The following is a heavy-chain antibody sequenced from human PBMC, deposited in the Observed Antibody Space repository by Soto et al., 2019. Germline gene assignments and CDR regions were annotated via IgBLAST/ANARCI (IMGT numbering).Heavy chain of an antibody. V-gene: IGHV3-11*01. CDR1: GFTFTDYY. J-gene: IGHJ6*02. CDR3: ARDLSWRWLTNYSGMDG. Sequence: QVQLVESGGGLVKPGGSLRLSCAASGFTFTDYYMSWIRQAPGKGLEWVSYISGSGSTIYYADSVKGRFTISRDNAKTSLYLQMNSLRGEDTAVYYCARDLSWRWLTNYSGMDGWGQGTTVTVSS. CDR2: ISGSGSTI. D-gene: IGHD6-19*01.